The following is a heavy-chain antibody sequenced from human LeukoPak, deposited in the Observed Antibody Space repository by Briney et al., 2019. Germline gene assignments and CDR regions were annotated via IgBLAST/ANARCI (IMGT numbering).Heavy chain of an antibody. CDR3: ARDRAGYCSSTSCYTGGFDY. Sequence: SQTLSLTCTVSGGSISSGRYYWSWIRQPAGKGLEWIGRIYTSGSTNYNPSLKSRVTISVDTSKNQFSLKLSSVTAADTAVYYCARDRAGYCSSTSCYTGGFDYWGQGTLVTVSS. D-gene: IGHD2-2*02. V-gene: IGHV4-61*02. CDR1: GGSISSGRYY. CDR2: IYTSGST. J-gene: IGHJ4*02.